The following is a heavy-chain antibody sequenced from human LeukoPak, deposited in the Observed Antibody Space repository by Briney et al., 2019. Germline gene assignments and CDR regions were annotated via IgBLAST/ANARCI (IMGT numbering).Heavy chain of an antibody. V-gene: IGHV3-30*02. J-gene: IGHJ4*02. Sequence: GGSLRLSCAASGFTFNNYGMHWVRQAPGKGLEWVAFIRYDGSNKNYADSVRGRFSISRDNSNNTLYLQMNSLRAEDTAVYYCAGTVVGTTRPSPDYWGQGTLVTVSS. CDR3: AGTVVGTTRPSPDY. CDR2: IRYDGSNK. CDR1: GFTFNNYG. D-gene: IGHD1-26*01.